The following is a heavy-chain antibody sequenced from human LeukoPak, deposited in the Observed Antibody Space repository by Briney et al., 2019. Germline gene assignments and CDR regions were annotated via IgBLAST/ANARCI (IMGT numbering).Heavy chain of an antibody. J-gene: IGHJ3*02. CDR3: ARDVFSLGSGRYVGGGFDI. V-gene: IGHV3-21*01. Sequence: GGSLRLSCAASGFTLSSYTMTWVRRAPGKGLEWVSSITFSDGYTYYADSVKGRFTISRDNAKNSLYLQMNSLRAEDTAVYYCARDVFSLGSGRYVGGGFDIWGQGTMVTVSS. CDR1: GFTLSSYT. CDR2: ITFSDGYT. D-gene: IGHD1-26*01.